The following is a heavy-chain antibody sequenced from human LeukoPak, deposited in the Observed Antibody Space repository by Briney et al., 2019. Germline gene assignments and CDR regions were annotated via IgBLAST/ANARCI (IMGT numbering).Heavy chain of an antibody. Sequence: PGTSLRLSCAASGFTFSTYSMNWVRQAPGKGLEWVSYISSSSSTIYYADSVKGRFTISRDNAKNSLFLQMNSLRDDDTAAYYCARASFQRWLQLGGDWGQGTLVTVSS. D-gene: IGHD5-24*01. J-gene: IGHJ4*02. CDR2: ISSSSSTI. CDR3: ARASFQRWLQLGGD. CDR1: GFTFSTYS. V-gene: IGHV3-48*02.